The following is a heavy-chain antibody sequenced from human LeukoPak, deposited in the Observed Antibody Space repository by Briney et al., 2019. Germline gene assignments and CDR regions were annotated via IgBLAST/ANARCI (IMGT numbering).Heavy chain of an antibody. CDR3: ARVSGVYYFDY. J-gene: IGHJ4*02. D-gene: IGHD2-8*01. V-gene: IGHV3-30*03. Sequence: GGSLRLSCAASGFTFSSYGMHWVRQAPGKGLEWVAVISYDGSNKYYADSVKGRFTISRDNSKNTLYLQMNSLRAEDTAVYYCARVSGVYYFDYWGQGTLVTVSS. CDR2: ISYDGSNK. CDR1: GFTFSSYG.